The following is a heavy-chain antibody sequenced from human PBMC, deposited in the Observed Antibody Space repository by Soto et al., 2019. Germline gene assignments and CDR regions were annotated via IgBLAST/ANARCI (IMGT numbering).Heavy chain of an antibody. CDR1: GFTFSSYW. CDR2: IKQDGSEK. V-gene: IGHV3-7*03. D-gene: IGHD6-6*01. Sequence: EVQLVESGGGLVKPRGSLRLSCAASGFTFSSYWMSWVRQAPGKGLEWVANIKQDGSEKYYVDSVKGRFTISRDNAKNSLYLQMNSLRAEDTAVYYCASTTSSSSPIDYWGQGTLVTVSS. CDR3: ASTTSSSSPIDY. J-gene: IGHJ4*02.